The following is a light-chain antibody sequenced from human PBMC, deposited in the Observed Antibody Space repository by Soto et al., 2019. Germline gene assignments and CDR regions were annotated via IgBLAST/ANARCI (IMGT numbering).Light chain of an antibody. V-gene: IGKV3-15*01. CDR3: QQYGDWPLT. J-gene: IGKJ4*01. CDR2: GVS. Sequence: EIVMTQSPVTLSVSPGERATLSCRASQSVRSTYLAWYQQKPGQAPRLLIFGVSNRAAGIPARFSGSGSGTEFTLTISSLRSEDFAVYYCQQYGDWPLTFGGGTKVDIK. CDR1: QSVRSTY.